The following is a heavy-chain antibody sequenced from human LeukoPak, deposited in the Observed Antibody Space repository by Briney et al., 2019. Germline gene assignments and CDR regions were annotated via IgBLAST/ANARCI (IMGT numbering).Heavy chain of an antibody. J-gene: IGHJ4*02. V-gene: IGHV4-34*01. CDR1: GGSFSGYY. D-gene: IGHD6-13*01. CDR2: INHSGST. CDR3: ARRYSSSWSWVY. Sequence: PSETLSLTCAVYGGSFSGYYWSWIRQPPGKGLEWIGEINHSGSTNYNPSLKSRVTISVDTSKNQFSLKLSSVTAADTAVYYCARRYSSSWSWVYWGQGTLVTVSS.